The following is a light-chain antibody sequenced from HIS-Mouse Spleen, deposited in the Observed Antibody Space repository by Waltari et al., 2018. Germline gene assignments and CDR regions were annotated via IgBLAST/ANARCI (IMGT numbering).Light chain of an antibody. CDR2: KDS. Sequence: SYELTQPSSVSVSPGQTARITCSGDVLAKKYARWFQQKPGQAPVLALYKDSERPSGNPERFSGSSSWTTVTLTISGAQVEDEADYYCYSAADNNVVFGGGTKLTVL. CDR1: VLAKKY. J-gene: IGLJ2*01. CDR3: YSAADNNVV. V-gene: IGLV3-27*01.